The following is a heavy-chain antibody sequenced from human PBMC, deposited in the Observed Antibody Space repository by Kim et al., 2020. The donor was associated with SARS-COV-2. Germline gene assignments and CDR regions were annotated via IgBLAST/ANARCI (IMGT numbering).Heavy chain of an antibody. D-gene: IGHD3-22*01. J-gene: IGHJ4*02. CDR3: ARHRPSDDSSGYYPDY. CDR2: IYPGDSDT. V-gene: IGHV5-51*01. CDR1: GYSFTSYW. Sequence: GESLKISCKGSGYSFTSYWIGWVRQMPGKGLEWMGIIYPGDSDTRYSPSFQGQVTISADKSISTAYLQWSSLKASDTAMYYCARHRPSDDSSGYYPDYWGQGTLVTVSS.